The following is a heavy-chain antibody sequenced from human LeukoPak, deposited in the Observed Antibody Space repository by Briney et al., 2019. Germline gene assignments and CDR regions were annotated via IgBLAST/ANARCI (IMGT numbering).Heavy chain of an antibody. V-gene: IGHV3-7*03. Sequence: GGSLRLSCAASGFTFSSYWMSWVRQAPGKGLEWVANIKDDGSEKYYVDSVKSRFTISRDDAKNSLYLQMNSLRAEDTAVYYCARARDSSWDYWGQGTLVTVSS. J-gene: IGHJ4*02. CDR2: IKDDGSEK. CDR3: ARARDSSWDY. CDR1: GFTFSSYW. D-gene: IGHD6-13*01.